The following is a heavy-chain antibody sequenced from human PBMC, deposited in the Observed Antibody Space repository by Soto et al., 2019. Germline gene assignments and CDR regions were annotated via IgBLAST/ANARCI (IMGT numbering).Heavy chain of an antibody. J-gene: IGHJ5*02. CDR3: ARRERYYGSPGWFDR. CDR2: VYYNENT. CDR1: GGSISSFTYY. D-gene: IGHD3-10*01. V-gene: IGHV4-39*01. Sequence: SETLSLTCSVSGGSISSFTYYWGWIRQPPGKGLEWIGTVYYNENTYYNPSLKSRVTITVDTAKNQFSLNLRSVTAADTAMYFSARRERYYGSPGWFDRWGPGTLVTVSS.